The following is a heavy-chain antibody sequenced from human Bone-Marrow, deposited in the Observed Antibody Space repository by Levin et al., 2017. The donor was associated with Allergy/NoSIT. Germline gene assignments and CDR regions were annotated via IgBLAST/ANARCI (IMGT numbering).Heavy chain of an antibody. CDR3: AKDRAAMAGGMDV. V-gene: IGHV3-43D*03. J-gene: IGHJ6*02. CDR1: GFTFDDYA. D-gene: IGHD5-24*01. CDR2: ISWDGGST. Sequence: SCAASGFTFDDYAMHWVRQAPGKGLEWVSLISWDGGSTYYADSVKGRFTISRDNSKNSLYLQMNSLRAEDTALYYCAKDRAAMAGGMDVWGQGTTVTVSS.